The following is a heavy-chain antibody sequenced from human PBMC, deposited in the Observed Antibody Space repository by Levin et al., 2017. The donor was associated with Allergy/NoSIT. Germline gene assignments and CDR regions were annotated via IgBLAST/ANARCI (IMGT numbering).Heavy chain of an antibody. V-gene: IGHV3-15*05. J-gene: IGHJ4*02. CDR1: GFTFSSAW. D-gene: IGHD6-13*01. CDR3: ATEGSRIAAAVFEH. CDR2: IKGETDGGTR. Sequence: PGGSLRLSCAGSGFTFSSAWMNWVRQTPGKGLQWIGRIKGETDGGTREYAAPLEGRVTISRDDSRATLFLEMNSLTTEDTGVYYCATEGSRIAAAVFEHWGQGTLVTVSS.